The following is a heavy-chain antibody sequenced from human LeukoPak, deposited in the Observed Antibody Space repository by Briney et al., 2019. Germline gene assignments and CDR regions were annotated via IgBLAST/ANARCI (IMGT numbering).Heavy chain of an antibody. Sequence: PGGSLRLSCAASGFTFSSYAMSWVRQAPGKGLEWVSAISGSGGSTYYADSVKGRFTITRDNSKSTLYLQMNSLRAEDTAVYYWAKGSVAEELFDYWGQGTLVTVSS. J-gene: IGHJ4*02. CDR2: ISGSGGST. CDR3: AKGSVAEELFDY. D-gene: IGHD6-19*01. CDR1: GFTFSSYA. V-gene: IGHV3-23*01.